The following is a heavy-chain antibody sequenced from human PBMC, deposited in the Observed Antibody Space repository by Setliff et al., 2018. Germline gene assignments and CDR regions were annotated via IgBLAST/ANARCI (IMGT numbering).Heavy chain of an antibody. V-gene: IGHV3-74*03. J-gene: IGHJ5*02. D-gene: IGHD1-26*01. CDR3: ARVGSKPQLGWFDP. Sequence: PGGSLRLSCVTSGFTFSTYWMHWVRQAPGQGLVWVARISTDGSSITYADSVKGRFTISSDNARNTLYLQMNSLTAEDTAVYYCARVGSKPQLGWFDPWGQGTLVTVFS. CDR2: ISTDGSSI. CDR1: GFTFSTYW.